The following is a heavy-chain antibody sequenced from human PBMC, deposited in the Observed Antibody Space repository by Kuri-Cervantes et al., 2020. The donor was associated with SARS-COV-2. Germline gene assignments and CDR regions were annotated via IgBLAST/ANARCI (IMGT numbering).Heavy chain of an antibody. J-gene: IGHJ3*02. D-gene: IGHD2-2*01. CDR1: GFTFSSYG. CDR3: AKDCSSTSCDDAFDI. Sequence: GGSLRLSCAASGFTFSSYGMHWVRQAPGKGLEWVAVIWYDGSNKYYADSVKGRFTISRDNSKNTLYLQMNSLRAEDTAVYYCAKDCSSTSCDDAFDIWGQGIMVVVS. CDR2: IWYDGSNK. V-gene: IGHV3-33*06.